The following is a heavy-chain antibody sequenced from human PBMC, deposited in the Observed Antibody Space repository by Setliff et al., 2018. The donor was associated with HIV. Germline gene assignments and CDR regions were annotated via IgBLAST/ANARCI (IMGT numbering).Heavy chain of an antibody. Sequence: GSLRLSCAASRFTFSNYWMNWVRQAPGKGLEWVANIKEDGSEKNYVDSVKGRFTISRDNAKNSLFLQMNSLRVEDTAVYYCARGHYSSSSGWGQGTLVTVSS. CDR2: IKEDGSEK. CDR1: RFTFSNYW. J-gene: IGHJ4*02. D-gene: IGHD6-6*01. CDR3: ARGHYSSSSG. V-gene: IGHV3-7*03.